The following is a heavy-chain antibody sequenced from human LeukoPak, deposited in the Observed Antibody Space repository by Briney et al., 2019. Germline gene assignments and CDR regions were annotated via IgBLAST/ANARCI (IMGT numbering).Heavy chain of an antibody. CDR2: ISSSGGNI. CDR1: GFTFSSYS. J-gene: IGHJ6*03. CDR3: ARPPSVTDYYYYYMDV. V-gene: IGHV3-48*01. Sequence: GGSLRLSCAASGFTFSSYSMNWVRQAPGKGLEWVSHISSSGGNIQYADSVKGRFTISRDNSKNTLYLQMNSLRAEDTAVYYCARPPSVTDYYYYYMDVWGKGTTVTVSS.